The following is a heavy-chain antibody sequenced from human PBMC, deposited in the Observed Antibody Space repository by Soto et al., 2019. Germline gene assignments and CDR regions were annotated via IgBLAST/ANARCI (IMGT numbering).Heavy chain of an antibody. CDR3: ARSDGTAVAVILDY. CDR1: GYSFRGYA. Sequence: ASVKVSRKASGYSFRGYAMQWGGQGPGQRLEWMGWINSGDGNTVYSQKFQGRITISRDTSASTAYMELSSLRSEDTAVYYCARSDGTAVAVILDYWGQGTLVTVSS. J-gene: IGHJ4*02. CDR2: INSGDGNT. D-gene: IGHD6-19*01. V-gene: IGHV1-3*01.